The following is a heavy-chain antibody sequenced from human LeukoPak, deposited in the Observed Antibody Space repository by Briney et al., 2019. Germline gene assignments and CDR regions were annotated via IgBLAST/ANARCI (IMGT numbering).Heavy chain of an antibody. CDR1: GFTFSSYS. V-gene: IGHV3-48*04. CDR2: ISSSSSTI. D-gene: IGHD6-13*01. Sequence: GGSLRLSCAASGFTFSSYSMNWVRQAPGKGLEWVSYISSSSSTIYYADSVKGRFTISRDNAKNSLYLQMNSLRAEDTAVYYCARDPPLGYSSSWYLEYFDPWGQGTLVTVSS. CDR3: ARDPPLGYSSSWYLEYFDP. J-gene: IGHJ5*02.